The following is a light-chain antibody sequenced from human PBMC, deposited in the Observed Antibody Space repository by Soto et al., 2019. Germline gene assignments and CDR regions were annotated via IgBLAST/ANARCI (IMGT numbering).Light chain of an antibody. CDR1: QSVSTF. J-gene: IGKJ4*01. CDR2: DAS. Sequence: EIVLTQSPATLSLSPGERATLSCRASQSVSTFLAWYQRRPGQAPRLLIYDASNRATGIPGRFSGSGSGTDFTLTISSLEPEDFGVYYCQHRSQWPLPFGGGTHVEIK. CDR3: QHRSQWPLP. V-gene: IGKV3-11*01.